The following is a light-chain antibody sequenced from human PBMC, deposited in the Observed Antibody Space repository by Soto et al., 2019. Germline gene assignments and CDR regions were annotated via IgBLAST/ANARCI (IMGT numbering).Light chain of an antibody. CDR2: DAS. J-gene: IGKJ1*01. CDR1: QSVSTSK. CDR3: QQYGNLVWT. Sequence: IVLTQSPGTLSLSPGERATLSCRASQSVSTSKLAWYQQRPGQAPRLLMYDASRRATGIPDRFSGSVSETDFTRTISRLEPEDFAVYFCQQYGNLVWTFGQGTK. V-gene: IGKV3-20*01.